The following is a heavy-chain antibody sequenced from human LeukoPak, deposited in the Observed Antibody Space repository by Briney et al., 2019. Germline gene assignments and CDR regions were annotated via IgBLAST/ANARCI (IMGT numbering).Heavy chain of an antibody. CDR2: IWYDGSNK. D-gene: IGHD3-10*01. CDR1: GFTFSSYG. J-gene: IGHJ4*02. V-gene: IGHV3-33*01. CDR3: ARDRGPYSGSYFSEYYFDY. Sequence: GRSLRLSCAASGFTFSSYGMHWVRQAPGKGLEWVAVIWYDGSNKYYADSVKGRFTISRDNSKNTLYLQMNSLRAEDTAVYYCARDRGPYSGSYFSEYYFDYWGQGTLVTVSS.